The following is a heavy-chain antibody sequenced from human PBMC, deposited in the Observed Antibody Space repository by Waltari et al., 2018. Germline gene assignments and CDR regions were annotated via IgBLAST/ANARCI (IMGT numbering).Heavy chain of an antibody. J-gene: IGHJ1*01. D-gene: IGHD6-13*01. CDR2: FSDKCGGT. V-gene: IGHV3-23*01. Sequence: EVQLLESGGGLVQPGGSLRFSCAASGFTFSSYPMSWVRQAPGKGLEWVSSFSDKCGGTHNAGAVKGRFTISRDNSKNTLYLQLNSLRAEDTAVYYCAKYSSAAAEDFQHWGQGTLVTVSS. CDR1: GFTFSSYP. CDR3: AKYSSAAAEDFQH.